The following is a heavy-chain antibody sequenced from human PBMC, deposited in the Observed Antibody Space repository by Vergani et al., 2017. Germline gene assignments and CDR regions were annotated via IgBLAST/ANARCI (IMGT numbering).Heavy chain of an antibody. Sequence: QVQVVQSGAEVKKSGASVKVSCKTSGYTFSNYYMHWVRQAPGQGLEWMGRIIPIFGTANYAQKFQGRVTITADESTSTAYMELSSLRSEDTAVYYCARDQVVVAARIYYFDYWGQGTLVTVSS. D-gene: IGHD2-15*01. CDR1: GYTFSNYY. V-gene: IGHV1-69*18. CDR2: IIPIFGTA. J-gene: IGHJ4*02. CDR3: ARDQVVVAARIYYFDY.